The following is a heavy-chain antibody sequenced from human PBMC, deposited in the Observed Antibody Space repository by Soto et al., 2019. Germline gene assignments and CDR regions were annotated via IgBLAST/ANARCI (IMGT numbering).Heavy chain of an antibody. CDR2: ISYDESNK. J-gene: IGHJ4*02. CDR1: GFTFSSYG. Sequence: QVQLVESGGGVVQPWRSLILSCAASGFTFSSYGMHWVRQAPGKGLEWVAGISYDESNKYYADSVKGRFTISRDNSKNTLYLKMNSLREEDTAVYYCAKGPGIAAEWGQGTMVTVSS. CDR3: AKGPGIAAE. V-gene: IGHV3-30*18. D-gene: IGHD6-25*01.